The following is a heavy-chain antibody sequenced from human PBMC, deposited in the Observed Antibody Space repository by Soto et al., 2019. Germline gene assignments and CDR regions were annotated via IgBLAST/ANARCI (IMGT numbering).Heavy chain of an antibody. CDR2: ISYDGSNK. J-gene: IGHJ2*01. Sequence: QVQLVESGGGVVQPGRSLRLSCAASGFTFSSYGMHWVRQAPGKGLEWVAVISYDGSNKYYADSVKGRFTISRDNSKNTLYLQMNSLRAEDTAVYYGAKESGTSTGTPVWYFDLWGRGTLVTVSS. CDR1: GFTFSSYG. CDR3: AKESGTSTGTPVWYFDL. D-gene: IGHD1-1*01. V-gene: IGHV3-30*18.